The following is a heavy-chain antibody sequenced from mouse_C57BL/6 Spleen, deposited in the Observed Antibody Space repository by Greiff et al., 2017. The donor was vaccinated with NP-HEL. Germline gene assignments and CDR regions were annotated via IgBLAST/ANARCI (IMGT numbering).Heavy chain of an antibody. CDR1: GYTFTSYW. CDR3: ARGPPYSYGSSYEDY. J-gene: IGHJ2*01. Sequence: VQLQQPGAELVRPGSSVKLSCKASGYTFTSYWMHWVKQRPIQGLEWIGNIDPSDSETHYNQKFNDKATLTVDKSSCTAYMQISSQPYEDSSVYYCARGPPYSYGSSYEDYWGQGTTLTVSS. CDR2: IDPSDSET. D-gene: IGHD1-1*01. V-gene: IGHV1-52*01.